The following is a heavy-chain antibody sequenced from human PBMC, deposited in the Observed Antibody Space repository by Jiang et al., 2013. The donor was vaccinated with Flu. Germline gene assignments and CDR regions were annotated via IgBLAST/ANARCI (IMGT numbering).Heavy chain of an antibody. J-gene: IGHJ4*02. V-gene: IGHV1-46*01. CDR1: GYTFTSYY. D-gene: IGHD3-3*01. CDR3: ARWGRITIFGVDRDFDY. CDR2: INPSGGST. Sequence: KVSCKAFGYTFTSYYMHWVRQAPGQGLEWMGIINPSGGSTSYAQKFQGRVTMTRDTSTSTVYMELSSLRSEDTAVYYCARWGRITIFGVDRDFDYWGQGTLVTVSS.